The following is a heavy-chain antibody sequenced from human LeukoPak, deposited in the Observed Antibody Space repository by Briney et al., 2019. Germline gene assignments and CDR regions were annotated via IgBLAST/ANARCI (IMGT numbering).Heavy chain of an antibody. D-gene: IGHD2-15*01. CDR1: GYTFTSNY. V-gene: IGHV1-46*01. Sequence: ASVKVSCRASGYTFTSNYMHWVRQAPGQGLEWMGIINPSGGNTRYAQKFQGRVTMTRDTSTSTVHMELSGLRSEDTAVYYCARDGGIGYCSGGSCEPGYYFDYWGQGTLDTVSS. J-gene: IGHJ4*02. CDR2: INPSGGNT. CDR3: ARDGGIGYCSGGSCEPGYYFDY.